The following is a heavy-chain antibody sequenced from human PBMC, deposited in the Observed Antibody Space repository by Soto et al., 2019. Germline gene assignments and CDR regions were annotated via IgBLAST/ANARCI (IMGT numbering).Heavy chain of an antibody. CDR1: GGSISSYY. CDR2: IYYSGST. J-gene: IGHJ6*02. D-gene: IGHD4-17*01. Sequence: SETLSLTCTVSGGSISSYYWSWIRQPPGKGLEWIGYIYYSGSTNYNPSLKSRVTISVDTSKNQFSLKLSSVTAADTAVYYCARDYGGPLGYYYYGMDVWGQGTTVTVSS. V-gene: IGHV4-59*01. CDR3: ARDYGGPLGYYYYGMDV.